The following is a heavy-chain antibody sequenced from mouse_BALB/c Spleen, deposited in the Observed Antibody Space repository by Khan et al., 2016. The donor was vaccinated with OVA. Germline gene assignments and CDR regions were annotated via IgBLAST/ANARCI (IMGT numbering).Heavy chain of an antibody. V-gene: IGHV3-2*02. J-gene: IGHJ2*01. D-gene: IGHD1-1*01. CDR2: ISYSGNT. Sequence: VQLQESGPGLVKPSQSLSLTCTVTGYSITSDYAWNWIRQFPGNKLEWMGHISYSGNTKYNPSLKSRISITRDTSKNQFFLQLNSVTTEDKATYYCARIYGGDFDYWGQGTTLTVSS. CDR1: GYSITSDYA. CDR3: ARIYGGDFDY.